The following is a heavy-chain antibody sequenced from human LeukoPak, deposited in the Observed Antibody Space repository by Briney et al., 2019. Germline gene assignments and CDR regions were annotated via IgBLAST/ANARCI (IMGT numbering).Heavy chain of an antibody. CDR3: ARGGTAVIAPYAFDI. J-gene: IGHJ3*02. V-gene: IGHV4-59*01. D-gene: IGHD4-23*01. CDR1: GGSISSYY. CDR2: IYYSGST. Sequence: SETLSLTCTVSGGSISSYYWSWIRQPPGKGLEWIGYIYYSGSTNCDPSVKSRVAMSADTSKKQFSLKLSSLTAADTAVYYCARGGTAVIAPYAFDIWGQGTMVTVSS.